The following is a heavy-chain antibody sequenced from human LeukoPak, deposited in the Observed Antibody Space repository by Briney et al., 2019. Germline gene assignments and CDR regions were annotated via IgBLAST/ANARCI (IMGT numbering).Heavy chain of an antibody. V-gene: IGHV3-49*03. CDR2: IRSKTHSGAT. Sequence: GGSLRLSCAASGITFSDNYMSWIRQAPGKGLEWLGFIRSKTHSGATEYAASVRGRFTLSRDDSKSIAYLQMNSLKTEDTAMYYCTRGYSYGYHWGQGTLVTVSS. J-gene: IGHJ5*02. D-gene: IGHD5-18*01. CDR3: TRGYSYGYH. CDR1: GITFSDNY.